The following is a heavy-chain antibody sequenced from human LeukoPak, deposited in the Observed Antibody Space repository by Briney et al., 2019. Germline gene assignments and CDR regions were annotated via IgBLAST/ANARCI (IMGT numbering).Heavy chain of an antibody. V-gene: IGHV4-34*01. CDR3: ARGREGIVGATTPSDY. CDR2: INHSGST. J-gene: IGHJ4*02. D-gene: IGHD1-26*01. CDR1: GGSFSGYY. Sequence: SETLSLTCAVYGGSFSGYYWSRIRQPPGKGLEWIGEINHSGSTNYNPSLKSRVTISVDTSKNQFSLKLSSVTAADTAVYYCARGREGIVGATTPSDYWGQGTLVTVSS.